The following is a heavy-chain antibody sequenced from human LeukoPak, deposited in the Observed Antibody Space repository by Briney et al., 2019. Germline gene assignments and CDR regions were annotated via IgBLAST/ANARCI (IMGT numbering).Heavy chain of an antibody. V-gene: IGHV3-30*04. J-gene: IGHJ5*02. CDR2: ISCDGSNK. CDR1: GFTFSSYA. CDR3: ASGKCRYGDNWFDP. Sequence: PGVSLRLSCAASGFTFSSYAMHGVRQAPGKGVEGVAVISCDGSNKYYADSVKGRFTISRENSKNTLYLQMNSMRAEDTAVYFCASGKCRYGDNWFDPWGRGTLVTVSS. D-gene: IGHD5-18*01.